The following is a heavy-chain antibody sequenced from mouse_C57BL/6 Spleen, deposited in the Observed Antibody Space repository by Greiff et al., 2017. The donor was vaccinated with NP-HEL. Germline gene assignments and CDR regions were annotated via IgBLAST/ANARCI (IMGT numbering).Heavy chain of an antibody. CDR2: INPYNGGT. V-gene: IGHV1-19*01. CDR1: GYTFTDYY. CDR3: ARAANRYAMDY. J-gene: IGHJ4*01. D-gene: IGHD6-1*01. Sequence: VQLQQSGPVLVKPGASVKMSCKASGYTFTDYYMNWVKQSHGKSLEWIGVINPYNGGTSYNQKFKGKATLTVDKSSSTAYMELNSLTSEDSAVYYCARAANRYAMDYWGQGTSVTVSS.